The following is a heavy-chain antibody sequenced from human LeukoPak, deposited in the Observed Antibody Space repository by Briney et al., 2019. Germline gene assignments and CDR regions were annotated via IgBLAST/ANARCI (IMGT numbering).Heavy chain of an antibody. Sequence: ASVKVSCKVSVYTLTELSMHWVRQAPGKGLEWMGGFDPEDGETIYAQKFQGRVTMTEDTSTDTAYMELSSLRSEDTAVYYCATFWGTTYDKYYFDYWGQGTLVTVSS. J-gene: IGHJ4*02. CDR2: FDPEDGET. D-gene: IGHD3-16*01. V-gene: IGHV1-24*01. CDR1: VYTLTELS. CDR3: ATFWGTTYDKYYFDY.